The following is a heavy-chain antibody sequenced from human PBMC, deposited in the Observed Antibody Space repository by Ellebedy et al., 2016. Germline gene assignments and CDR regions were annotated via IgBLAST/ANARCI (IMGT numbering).Heavy chain of an antibody. D-gene: IGHD3-10*01. CDR2: ISYDANNK. V-gene: IGHV3-30*18. Sequence: GESLKISXAASGFTFNRYGMHWVRQAPGKGLQWVAVISYDANNKNYADSVKGRFTISRDNSKNTLYLQMSSLRDDDTAVYYCVKSKLAGILGNWGPGTLVTVSS. CDR1: GFTFNRYG. CDR3: VKSKLAGILGN. J-gene: IGHJ4*02.